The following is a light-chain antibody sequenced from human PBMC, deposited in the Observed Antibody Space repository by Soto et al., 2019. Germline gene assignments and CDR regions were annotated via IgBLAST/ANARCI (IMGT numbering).Light chain of an antibody. CDR2: AAS. CDR1: QGIRND. CDR3: LQDDNYPRT. Sequence: AIQMTQSPSSLSASVGDRVPITCRASQGIRNDLGWYQQKPGKAPKLLIYAASSLQSGVPSRFSGSGSGTDFTLIISSLQPEDFATYYCLQDDNYPRTFGQGTKVEIK. J-gene: IGKJ1*01. V-gene: IGKV1-6*01.